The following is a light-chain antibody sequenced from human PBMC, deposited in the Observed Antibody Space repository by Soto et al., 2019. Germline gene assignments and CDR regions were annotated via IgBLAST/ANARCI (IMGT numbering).Light chain of an antibody. J-gene: IGKJ1*01. Sequence: ETVLTQSPGALPLSPEERTTLSCRASQTVNSSYLAWYQRKPGQTPRLLIYSVSSRATGIPDRFRGSGAGTDFNFSFSGLETEDCAMYNCLHHGSALWTVSQGTKVDIK. CDR1: QTVNSSY. CDR2: SVS. V-gene: IGKV3-20*01. CDR3: LHHGSALWT.